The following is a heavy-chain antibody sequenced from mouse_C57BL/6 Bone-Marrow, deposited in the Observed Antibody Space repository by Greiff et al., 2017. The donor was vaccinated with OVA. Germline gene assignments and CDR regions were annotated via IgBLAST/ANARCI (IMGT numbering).Heavy chain of an antibody. D-gene: IGHD1-1*01. CDR3: ARGVYYGSSHWYFDV. CDR2: IFPGSGST. J-gene: IGHJ1*03. V-gene: IGHV1-75*01. Sequence: QVHVKQSGPELVKPGASVKISCKASGYTFTDYYINWVKQRPGQGLEWIGWIFPGSGSTYYNEKFKGKATLTVDKSSSTAYMLLSSLTSEDSAVYFCARGVYYGSSHWYFDVWGTGTTVTVSS. CDR1: GYTFTDYY.